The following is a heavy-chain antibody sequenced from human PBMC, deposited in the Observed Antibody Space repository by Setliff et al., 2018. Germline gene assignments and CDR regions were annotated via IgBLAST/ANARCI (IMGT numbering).Heavy chain of an antibody. D-gene: IGHD6-25*01. J-gene: IGHJ4*02. CDR1: GDSMNDNH. V-gene: IGHV4-4*08. CDR2: IYTSGGT. CDR3: ARGVSGVSWTPRY. Sequence: PSETLSLTCTVSGDSMNDNHWTWMRQPPGKGLEWIGYIYTSGGTNYNPSLKSRVTISVDMTENQFSLILRSVVAADTAVYYCARGVSGVSWTPRYWGRGTRVTVS.